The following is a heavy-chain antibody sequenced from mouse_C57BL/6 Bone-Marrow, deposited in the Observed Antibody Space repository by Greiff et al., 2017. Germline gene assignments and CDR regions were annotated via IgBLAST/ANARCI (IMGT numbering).Heavy chain of an antibody. CDR1: GYTFTDYY. CDR3: APVAPFDY. CDR2: INPYNGGT. Sequence: EVQLQQSGPVLVKPGASVKMSCKASGYTFTDYYMNWVKQSHGKSLEWIGVINPYNGGTSYNQKFKGKATLTVDKSSSTAYMQLSSLTSEDSAVYYCAPVAPFDYWGQGTTLTVSS. D-gene: IGHD1-1*01. V-gene: IGHV1-19*01. J-gene: IGHJ2*01.